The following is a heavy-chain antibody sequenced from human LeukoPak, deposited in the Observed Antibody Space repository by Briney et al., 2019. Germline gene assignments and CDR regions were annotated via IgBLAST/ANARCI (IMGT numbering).Heavy chain of an antibody. CDR3: ARDWGVTEKGIDF. CDR2: IKPDGSVK. V-gene: IGHV3-7*01. D-gene: IGHD3-10*01. J-gene: IGHJ4*02. Sequence: PGGSLRPSCAASGFSLSAYWMSWLRQAPGKGLEWVANIKPDGSVKNYVDSVGGRFTISRDNAKNSLYLQMNSLRDEDTAVYYCARDWGVTEKGIDFWGQGTVVTVAS. CDR1: GFSLSAYW.